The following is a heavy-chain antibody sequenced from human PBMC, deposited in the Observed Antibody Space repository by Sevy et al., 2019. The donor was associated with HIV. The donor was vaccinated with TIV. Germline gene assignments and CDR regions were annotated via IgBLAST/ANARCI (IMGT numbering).Heavy chain of an antibody. CDR2: IFPDDSDT. Sequence: GESLKISCQGSGYSFTSHWIGWVRQMPGKGLEWMGIIFPDDSDTRYSPSFQGQVTFSADKSINTAYLQWSSLKASDTAMYYCATSRSGYFDSSGYYIYWGQGTLVTVSS. J-gene: IGHJ4*02. V-gene: IGHV5-51*01. D-gene: IGHD3-22*01. CDR3: ATSRSGYFDSSGYYIY. CDR1: GYSFTSHW.